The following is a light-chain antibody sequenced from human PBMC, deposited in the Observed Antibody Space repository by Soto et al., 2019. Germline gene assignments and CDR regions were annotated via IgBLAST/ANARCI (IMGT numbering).Light chain of an antibody. Sequence: EIVMTQSPGTLSVSPGERATLSCRASQSVSNYLAWYQQIPGQPPRLLIYGASTRATGIPARFSGSGSGTEFTLTISSLQSEDFAVYYCQQYNNWPRTFGQGTKVDI. V-gene: IGKV3-15*01. CDR2: GAS. J-gene: IGKJ1*01. CDR1: QSVSNY. CDR3: QQYNNWPRT.